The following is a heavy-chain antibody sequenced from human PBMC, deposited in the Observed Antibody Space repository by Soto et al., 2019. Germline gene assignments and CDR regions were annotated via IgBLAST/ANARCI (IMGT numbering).Heavy chain of an antibody. CDR1: RGSISSGDYY. D-gene: IGHD3-10*01. CDR3: ATRGRLGWFGELPDY. J-gene: IGHJ4*02. Sequence: PSETLSLTCTVSRGSISSGDYYWSWIRQPPGKGLEWIGYIYYSGSTYYNPSLKSRVTISVDTSKNQFSLKLSSVTAADTAVYYCATRGRLGWFGELPDYWGQGTLDTGSS. V-gene: IGHV4-30-4*01. CDR2: IYYSGST.